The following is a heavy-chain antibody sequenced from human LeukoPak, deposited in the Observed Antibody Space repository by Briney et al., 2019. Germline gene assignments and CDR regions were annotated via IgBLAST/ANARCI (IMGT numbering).Heavy chain of an antibody. D-gene: IGHD1-7*01. V-gene: IGHV3-23*01. Sequence: GEALRLSCAASGFTFTSNAMSWVRQAPGKGLEWVSAISADGGTTYYADSVKGRFTVSRDNSKSTLYLQMNSLRAEDTAVYFCAKVIITGTRYFDLWGRGTLVTVSS. CDR3: AKVIITGTRYFDL. CDR2: ISADGGTT. CDR1: GFTFTSNA. J-gene: IGHJ2*01.